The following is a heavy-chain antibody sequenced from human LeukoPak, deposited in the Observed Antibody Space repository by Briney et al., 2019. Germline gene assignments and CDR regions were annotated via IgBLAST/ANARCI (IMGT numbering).Heavy chain of an antibody. CDR3: AKLRTGSAYCTDFQH. CDR2: ISGSGGTT. CDR1: GFTFNNYA. Sequence: GGSLRLSCAASGFTFNNYAMSWVRQAPGKGLEWVSAISGSGGTTYYADSVKGRFTISRDNSKNTLYLQMNSLRAEDTAVYYCAKLRTGSAYCTDFQHWGQGTLVTVSS. D-gene: IGHD3-3*01. J-gene: IGHJ1*01. V-gene: IGHV3-23*01.